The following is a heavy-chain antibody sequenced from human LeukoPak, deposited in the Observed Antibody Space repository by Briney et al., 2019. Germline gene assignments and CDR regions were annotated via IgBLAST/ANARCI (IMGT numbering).Heavy chain of an antibody. D-gene: IGHD6-13*01. CDR3: AIRWFSSSPFDP. V-gene: IGHV4-59*01. J-gene: IGHJ5*02. Sequence: SETLSLTCSVSGSSINNYYWSWIRQSPGKGLEWIGYIYYNGSTNYNPSLKSRVTISIDTSNNQFSLKLASVTAADTAVYYCAIRWFSSSPFDPWGQGTLVTVSS. CDR2: IYYNGST. CDR1: GSSINNYY.